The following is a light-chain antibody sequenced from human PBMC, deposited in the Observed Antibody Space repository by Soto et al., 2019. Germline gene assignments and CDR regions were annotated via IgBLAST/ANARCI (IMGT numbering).Light chain of an antibody. CDR2: GHN. Sequence: QSVLTQPPSASGTPGQRVTSSCSGSSSSIGSNTVNWYQQLPGTAPKLLIYGHNQRPSGVPDRFSGSKSGTSASLAISGLQSEDEADYYCAAWDDSLNGRVFGGGTKLTVL. J-gene: IGLJ2*01. CDR3: AAWDDSLNGRV. V-gene: IGLV1-44*01. CDR1: SSSIGSNT.